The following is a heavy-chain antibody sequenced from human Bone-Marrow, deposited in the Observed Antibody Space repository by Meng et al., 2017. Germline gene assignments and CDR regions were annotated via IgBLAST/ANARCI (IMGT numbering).Heavy chain of an antibody. V-gene: IGHV1-69*06. CDR3: ARDLIKDIVVVVAATPPVSYYGMEV. D-gene: IGHD2-15*01. J-gene: IGHJ6*02. Sequence: SVKVSCKASGGTFSSYAISWVRQDPGQGLEWMGGIIPIFGTANYAQKFQGRVTITADKSTSTAYMELSSLRSEDTAVYYCARDLIKDIVVVVAATPPVSYYGMEVWGQGTTVTVSS. CDR1: GGTFSSYA. CDR2: IIPIFGTA.